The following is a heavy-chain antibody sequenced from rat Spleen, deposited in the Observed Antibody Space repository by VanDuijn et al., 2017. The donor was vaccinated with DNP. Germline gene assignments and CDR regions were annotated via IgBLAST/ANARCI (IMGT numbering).Heavy chain of an antibody. D-gene: IGHD1-11*01. CDR1: GFTFSDYA. Sequence: EVQLVESGGALVQPGRSLKLSCTASGFTFSDYAMAWVRQAPRKGLEWVATILYDGSRTYYRDSVKGRFTISRDNAKSTLYLQMDSLRSEDTATYYCARRGEGNWFAYWGQGTLVTVSS. J-gene: IGHJ3*01. CDR3: ARRGEGNWFAY. V-gene: IGHV5-17*01. CDR2: ILYDGSRT.